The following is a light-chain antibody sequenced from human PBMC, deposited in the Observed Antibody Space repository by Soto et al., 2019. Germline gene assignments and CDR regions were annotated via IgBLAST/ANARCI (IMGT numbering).Light chain of an antibody. CDR1: QSISSNY. V-gene: IGKV3-20*01. CDR3: QRFGSSPPSYT. J-gene: IGKJ2*01. CDR2: AAS. Sequence: EIVLTQSPGTLSLSPGERATLSCRASQSISSNYLAWYQQKPGQAPRLLIYAASSRATGIPDRFSGSGSGTDFSLTISRLEPEDFAVYYCQRFGSSPPSYTFGQGTKLEIK.